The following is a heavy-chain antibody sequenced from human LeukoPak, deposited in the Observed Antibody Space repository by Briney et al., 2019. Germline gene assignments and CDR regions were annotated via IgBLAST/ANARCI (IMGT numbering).Heavy chain of an antibody. V-gene: IGHV6-1*01. CDR1: GDSVTSNSAA. CDR2: TYYRSKWYN. J-gene: IGHJ5*02. Sequence: TSQTLSLTCAISGDSVTSNSAASNWIRQSPSRGLEWLGRTYYRSKWYNDYAVSVKSRITINPDTSKNQFSLQLNSVTPEDAAVYYCARDDCSSTSCYTTSNNWFDPWGQGTLVTVSS. CDR3: ARDDCSSTSCYTTSNNWFDP. D-gene: IGHD2-2*02.